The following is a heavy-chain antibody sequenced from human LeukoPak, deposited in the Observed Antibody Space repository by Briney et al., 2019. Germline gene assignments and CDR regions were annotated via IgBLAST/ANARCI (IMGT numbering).Heavy chain of an antibody. Sequence: GGSLRLSCAASGFTFSSYWMHWVRQAPGEGLVWVSQINADGSDTNYADSVRGRFTISRDNAKNTLFLQMTSLRAEDTALYYCARGGYSSSWYNYWGQGTLFTVSS. CDR1: GFTFSSYW. V-gene: IGHV3-74*01. J-gene: IGHJ4*02. CDR2: INADGSDT. CDR3: ARGGYSSSWYNY. D-gene: IGHD6-13*01.